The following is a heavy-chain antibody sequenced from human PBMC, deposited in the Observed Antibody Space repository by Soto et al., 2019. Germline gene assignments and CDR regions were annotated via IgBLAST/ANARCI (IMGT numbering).Heavy chain of an antibody. Sequence: ASVKVSCKASGFSFTGYYIHWLRQAPGQGLEWMGWINAHTGGPNYAPKFQGRVTMTRDTSLSTTYMELTSLTSDDTAVYYCAREHAGFGDYWGPGTLVTVSS. CDR3: AREHAGFGDY. CDR1: GFSFTGYY. J-gene: IGHJ4*02. CDR2: INAHTGGP. D-gene: IGHD3-16*01. V-gene: IGHV1-2*02.